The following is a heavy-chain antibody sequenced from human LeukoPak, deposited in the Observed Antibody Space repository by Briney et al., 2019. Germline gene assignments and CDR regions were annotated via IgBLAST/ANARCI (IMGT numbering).Heavy chain of an antibody. CDR3: ARGVAARLEVFDY. V-gene: IGHV1-2*02. J-gene: IGHJ4*02. CDR1: VYTFAGHY. Sequence: ASVNVSCKASVYTFAGHYMHWVRQAPGQGLEWMGWINPNSGGTNYAQKFQGRVTMTRDTSISTAYMELTRLRSDDTAVYYCARGVAARLEVFDYWGQGTLVTVSS. CDR2: INPNSGGT. D-gene: IGHD6-6*01.